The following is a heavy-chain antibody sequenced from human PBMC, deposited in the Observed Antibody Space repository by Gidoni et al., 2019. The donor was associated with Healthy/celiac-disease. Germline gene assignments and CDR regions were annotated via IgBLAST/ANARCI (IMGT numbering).Heavy chain of an antibody. CDR3: ARHVRQRMVRPSFDI. V-gene: IGHV4-39*01. D-gene: IGHD6-13*01. CDR2: SNYSGST. CDR1: GGSISSRSYY. Sequence: QLQLHESRPALLKPSETLSLTCTLSGGSISSRSYYWGWIRQPPVRGLEWMGSSNYSGSTYSNLSLKSRVTVSVDRSKNPCSLKLSSVTAADTAVYYFARHVRQRMVRPSFDIWGQGTMVTVSS. J-gene: IGHJ3*02.